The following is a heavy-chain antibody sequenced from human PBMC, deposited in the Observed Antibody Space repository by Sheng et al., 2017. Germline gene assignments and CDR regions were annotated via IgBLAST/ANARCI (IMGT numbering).Heavy chain of an antibody. Sequence: EVQLLESGGGLVQPGGSLRLSCAASGFTFSSYAMSWVRQAPGKGLEWVSAISGSGGSTYYADSVKGRFTISRDNSKNTLYLQMNSLRAEDTAVYYCAKVRGGYRSGWDPQREYYFDYWGQGTLVTVSS. CDR3: AKVRGGYRSGWDPQREYYFDY. CDR1: GFTFSSYA. V-gene: IGHV3-23*01. J-gene: IGHJ4*02. D-gene: IGHD6-19*01. CDR2: ISGSGGST.